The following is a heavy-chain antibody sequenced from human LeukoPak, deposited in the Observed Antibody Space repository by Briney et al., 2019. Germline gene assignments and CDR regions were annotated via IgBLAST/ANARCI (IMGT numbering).Heavy chain of an antibody. J-gene: IGHJ4*02. CDR2: ISSNGGST. CDR1: GFTFSSYA. D-gene: IGHD3-10*01. V-gene: IGHV3-64*01. Sequence: PGGSLRLSCAASGFTFSSYAMHWVRQAPGKGLEYVSAISSNGGSTYYANSVKGRFTISRDNSKNTLYLQMGSLRAEDMAVYYCAGGGLLWRFDYWGQGTLVTVSS. CDR3: AGGGLLWRFDY.